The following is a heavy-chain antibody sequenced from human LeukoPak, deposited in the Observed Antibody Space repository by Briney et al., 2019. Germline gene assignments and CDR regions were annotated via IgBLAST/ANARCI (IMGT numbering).Heavy chain of an antibody. D-gene: IGHD3-22*01. V-gene: IGHV3-53*01. J-gene: IGHJ3*02. CDR3: ARDLEDSSPFGAFDM. CDR2: IYSGSNT. CDR1: GFTVSSNY. Sequence: PGGSLRLSCAASGFTVSSNYMSWVRQAPGKGLEWVSVIYSGSNTDYADSVKGRFTISRDNSKNTLYLQMNSLRAEDTAVYYCARDLEDSSPFGAFDMWGQGTMVTVSS.